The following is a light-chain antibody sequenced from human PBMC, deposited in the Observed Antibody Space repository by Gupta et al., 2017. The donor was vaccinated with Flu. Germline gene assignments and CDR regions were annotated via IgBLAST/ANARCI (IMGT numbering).Light chain of an antibody. Sequence: DIEMTQSPDSLAASLGDRATITCKSSQSVLYSSNIKNYLAWYQQKPGQTPKLLIYGASTRGSGVPYRFSGSGSGTDFTLTISSLQAEDVAVYYCQKDDSTPRTFGQGTKLEIK. V-gene: IGKV4-1*01. J-gene: IGKJ1*01. CDR1: QSVLYSSNIKNY. CDR3: QKDDSTPRT. CDR2: GAS.